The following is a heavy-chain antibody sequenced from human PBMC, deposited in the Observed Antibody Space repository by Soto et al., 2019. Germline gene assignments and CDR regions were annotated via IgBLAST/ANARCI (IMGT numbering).Heavy chain of an antibody. CDR2: ISGPASTT. CDR1: GFSFSSYA. CDR3: ARGFYAGKSNWFES. V-gene: IGHV3-23*01. J-gene: IGHJ5*01. D-gene: IGHD3-10*01. Sequence: EEQLLESGGGLVQPGGSLRLSCAASGFSFSSYAMSWVRQAPGKGLEWVSLISGPASTTYYADSVQGRFTISRDNSKNTVDLLMDSLRAEDTAIYFCARGFYAGKSNWFESWGQGTLVIVSS.